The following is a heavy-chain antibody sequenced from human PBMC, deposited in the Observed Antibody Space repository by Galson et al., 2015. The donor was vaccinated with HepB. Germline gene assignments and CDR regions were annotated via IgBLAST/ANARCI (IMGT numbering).Heavy chain of an antibody. CDR3: ARERESSIAARPC. CDR2: IIPILGIA. Sequence: SVKVSCKASGGTFSSYTISWVRQAPGQGLEWMGRIIPILGIANYAQKFQGRVTITADKSTSTAYMELSSLRSEDTAVYYCARERESSIAARPCWGQGTLVTVSS. J-gene: IGHJ4*02. CDR1: GGTFSSYT. V-gene: IGHV1-69*04. D-gene: IGHD6-6*01.